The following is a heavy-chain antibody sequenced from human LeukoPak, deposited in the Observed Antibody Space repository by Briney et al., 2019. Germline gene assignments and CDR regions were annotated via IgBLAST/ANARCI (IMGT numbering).Heavy chain of an antibody. Sequence: SETLSLTCAVSGGSISSSNWWSWVRQPPGKGLEWIGEIYHSGSTNYNPSLKSRVTISVDTSKNQFSLKLSSVTAADTAVYYCARGYSSSWFGNLGGWFDPWGQGTLVTVSS. D-gene: IGHD6-13*01. CDR2: IYHSGST. CDR3: ARGYSSSWFGNLGGWFDP. V-gene: IGHV4-4*02. J-gene: IGHJ5*02. CDR1: GGSISSSNW.